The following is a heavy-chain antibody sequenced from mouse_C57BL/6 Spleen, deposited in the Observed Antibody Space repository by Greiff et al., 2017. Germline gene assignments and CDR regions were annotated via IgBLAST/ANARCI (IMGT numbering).Heavy chain of an antibody. CDR2: IDPDYSET. J-gene: IGHJ1*03. CDR1: GFNFTSYY. V-gene: IGHV1-52*01. Sequence: VQLQQPGAELVRPGSSVTLSCTASGFNFTSYYKHWVKQRPRQGLEWIGNIDPDYSETQYNHRFQDKATLTVDKSSSTAYLQLSSLTSEDTAVYYCARGDYVSLRVWGTGTTVT. CDR3: ARGDYVSLRV. D-gene: IGHD1-1*01.